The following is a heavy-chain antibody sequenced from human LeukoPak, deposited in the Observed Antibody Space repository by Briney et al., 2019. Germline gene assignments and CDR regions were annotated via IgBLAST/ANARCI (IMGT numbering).Heavy chain of an antibody. CDR1: GYSISSGYY. D-gene: IGHD6-6*01. J-gene: IGHJ4*02. V-gene: IGHV4-38-2*02. Sequence: SETLSLTCTVSGYSISSGYYWGWIRQPPGKGLEWIGSIYHSGSTYYNPSLKSRVTISVDTSKNQFSLKLSSVTAADTVVYYCARRVYSSSSPFDYWGQGTRVTVSS. CDR2: IYHSGST. CDR3: ARRVYSSSSPFDY.